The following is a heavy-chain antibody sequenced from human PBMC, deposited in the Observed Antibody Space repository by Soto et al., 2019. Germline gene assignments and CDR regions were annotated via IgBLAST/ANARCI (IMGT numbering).Heavy chain of an antibody. CDR2: ISYDGSNK. J-gene: IGHJ4*02. D-gene: IGHD4-17*01. CDR1: GFTFSSYA. V-gene: IGHV3-30-3*01. CDR3: AELTTVYY. Sequence: QVQLVESGGGVVQPGRSLRLSCAASGFTFSSYAMHWVRQAPGKGLEWVAVISYDGSNKYYADSVKGRFTISRDNSKTTLYLQMNSLRAEDTAVYYCAELTTVYYWGQGTLVTVSS.